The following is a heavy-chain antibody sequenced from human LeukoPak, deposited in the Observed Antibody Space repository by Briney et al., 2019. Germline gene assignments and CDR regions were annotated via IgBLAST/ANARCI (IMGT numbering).Heavy chain of an antibody. D-gene: IGHD2-2*01. J-gene: IGHJ4*02. CDR3: AKGSRGSCSRTYCYPFDY. V-gene: IGHV3-23*01. CDR1: GFTFSNSG. CDR2: ISGSDAGT. Sequence: GGSLRLSCAASGFTFSNSGMTWVRQAPGKGLEWVSAISGSDAGTYYADSVKGRFTISRDNSKNTLYLQMNRLRAEDTAVYYCAKGSRGSCSRTYCYPFDYWGQGTLVTVSS.